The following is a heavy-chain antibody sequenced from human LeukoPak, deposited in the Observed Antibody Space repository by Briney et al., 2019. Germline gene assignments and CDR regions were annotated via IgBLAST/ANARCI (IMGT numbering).Heavy chain of an antibody. CDR2: INHSGTT. V-gene: IGHV4-34*01. D-gene: IGHD3-16*02. CDR3: ASHYSSGSYRYTGSFDS. CDR1: GGSFSDYY. Sequence: PSETLSLTCAVYGGSFSDYYWSWIRQPPGKGLEWIGEINHSGTTNYSPSLKSRVPISVDTSKNQFSLKLNSVTAADAAMYYCASHYSSGSYRYTGSFDSWGQGMLVNVSS. J-gene: IGHJ4*02.